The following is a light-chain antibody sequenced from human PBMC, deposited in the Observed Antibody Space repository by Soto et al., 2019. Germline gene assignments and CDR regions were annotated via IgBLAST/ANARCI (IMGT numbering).Light chain of an antibody. CDR3: QHYNYWPYT. Sequence: EIVLTQSPATLSLSPGERATLSCRASQTIHNPLAWYQRKPGQPPRLLIYDASTRATGVPARFSGSGAGTDFTLTISSLQSEDFAVYYCQHYNYWPYTFGQGTKV. J-gene: IGKJ2*01. V-gene: IGKV3-15*01. CDR1: QTIHNP. CDR2: DAS.